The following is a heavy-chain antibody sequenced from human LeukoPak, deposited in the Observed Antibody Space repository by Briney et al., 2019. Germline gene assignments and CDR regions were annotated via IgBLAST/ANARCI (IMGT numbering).Heavy chain of an antibody. Sequence: GGSLRLSCATSGFTFSNYGMHWVRQAPGKGLEWVAIISYDGSNKYYADSVKGRFTISRDNSNNTLFLQMNSLRPEDTAIYYCARHPGDFTGIVNYYYMDVWGKGTTVTVSS. CDR1: GFTFSNYG. J-gene: IGHJ6*03. CDR3: ARHPGDFTGIVNYYYMDV. V-gene: IGHV3-30*03. CDR2: ISYDGSNK. D-gene: IGHD1-26*01.